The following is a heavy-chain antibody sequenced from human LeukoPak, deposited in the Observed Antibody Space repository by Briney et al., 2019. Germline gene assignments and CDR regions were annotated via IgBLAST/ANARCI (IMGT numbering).Heavy chain of an antibody. CDR2: IIPIFGTA. V-gene: IGHV1-69*06. D-gene: IGHD4-17*01. Sequence: ASVKVSCKASGGTFSSYAISWVRQAPGQGLEWMGGIIPIFGTANYAQKFQGRVTITADKSTSTAYMELSSLRSEDTAVYYCARASMTTVTHYYFDYWGQGTLVTVSS. CDR1: GGTFSSYA. J-gene: IGHJ4*02. CDR3: ARASMTTVTHYYFDY.